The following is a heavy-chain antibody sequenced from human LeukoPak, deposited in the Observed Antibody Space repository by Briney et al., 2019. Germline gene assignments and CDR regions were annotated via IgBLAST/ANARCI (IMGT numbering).Heavy chain of an antibody. Sequence: ASVKVSCKASGYTFTRYYMHWVRQAPGQGLEWMGWINPNSGDTKYAQKFQGRVTMTRDTSISTAYMDLSRLRSDDTAVYYCATQRGSYLWGTDFDYWGQGTLVTVSS. CDR2: INPNSGDT. CDR3: ATQRGSYLWGTDFDY. D-gene: IGHD3-16*01. J-gene: IGHJ4*02. CDR1: GYTFTRYY. V-gene: IGHV1-2*02.